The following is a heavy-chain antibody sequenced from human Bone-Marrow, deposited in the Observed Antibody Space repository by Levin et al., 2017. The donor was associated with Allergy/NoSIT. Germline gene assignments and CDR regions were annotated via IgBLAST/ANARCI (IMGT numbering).Heavy chain of an antibody. CDR1: GFTFDDYA. CDR2: ISWNSGSI. J-gene: IGHJ3*02. V-gene: IGHV3-9*01. D-gene: IGHD6-19*01. Sequence: QSGGSLRLSCAASGFTFDDYAMHWVRQAPGKGLEWVSGISWNSGSIGYADSVKGRFTISRDNAKNSLYLQMNSLRAEDTALYYCAKDLSSGWYGGYGWAFDIWGQGTMVTVSS. CDR3: AKDLSSGWYGGYGWAFDI.